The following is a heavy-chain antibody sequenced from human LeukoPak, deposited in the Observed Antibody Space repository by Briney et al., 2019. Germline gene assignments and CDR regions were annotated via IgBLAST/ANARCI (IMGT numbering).Heavy chain of an antibody. J-gene: IGHJ4*02. CDR1: GGTFSSYA. CDR2: IIPIFGTA. CDR3: ARDWGYYDSSGYILFDY. V-gene: IGHV1-69*05. Sequence: SVKVSCKASGGTFSSYAISWVRQAPGQGLKWMGRIIPIFGTANYAQKFQGRVTITTDESTSTAYMELSSLRSEDTAVYYCARDWGYYDSSGYILFDYWGQGTLVTVSS. D-gene: IGHD3-22*01.